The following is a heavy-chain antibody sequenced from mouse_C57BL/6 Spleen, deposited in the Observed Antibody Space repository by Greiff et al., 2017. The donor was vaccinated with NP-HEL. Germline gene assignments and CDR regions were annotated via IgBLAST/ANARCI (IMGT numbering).Heavy chain of an antibody. V-gene: IGHV1-53*01. J-gene: IGHJ4*01. CDR2: INPSNGGT. CDR3: ATLNYGSSFYYAMDY. Sequence: VQLQQPGTELVKPGASVKLSCKASGYTFTSYWMHWVKQRPGQGLEWIGNINPSNGGTNYNEKFKSKATLTVDKYSSTAYMQLSSLTSEDSAVYYCATLNYGSSFYYAMDYWGQGTSVTVSS. CDR1: GYTFTSYW. D-gene: IGHD1-1*01.